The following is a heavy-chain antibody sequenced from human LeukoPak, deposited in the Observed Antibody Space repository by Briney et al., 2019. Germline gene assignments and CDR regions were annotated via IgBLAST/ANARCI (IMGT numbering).Heavy chain of an antibody. J-gene: IGHJ4*02. Sequence: PGGSLRLSCAASGFTFSSYVLSWVRQAPGKGLEWVSTISTSGGNTYYADSVKGRFTISRDNYKNTLYLQMNSLRAEDTAVYYCAKPLGNVLMAVDSWGQGTLVTVSS. D-gene: IGHD4-23*01. CDR1: GFTFSSYV. V-gene: IGHV3-23*01. CDR3: AKPLGNVLMAVDS. CDR2: ISTSGGNT.